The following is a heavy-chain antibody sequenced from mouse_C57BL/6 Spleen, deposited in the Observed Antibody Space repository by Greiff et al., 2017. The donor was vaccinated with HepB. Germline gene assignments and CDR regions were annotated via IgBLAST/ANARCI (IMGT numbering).Heavy chain of an antibody. Sequence: QVHVKQSGAELVRPGSSVKLSCKASGYTFTSYWMDWVKQRPGQGLEWIGNIYPSDSETHYNQKFKDKATLTVDKSSSTAYMQLSSLTSEDSAVYYYARSGAYYGDYWGQGTTLTVSS. J-gene: IGHJ2*01. V-gene: IGHV1-61*01. CDR3: ARSGAYYGDY. CDR1: GYTFTSYW. CDR2: IYPSDSET. D-gene: IGHD3-2*02.